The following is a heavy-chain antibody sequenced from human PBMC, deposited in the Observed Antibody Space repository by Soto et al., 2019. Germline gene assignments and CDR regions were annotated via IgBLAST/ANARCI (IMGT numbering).Heavy chain of an antibody. CDR2: ISAYNGNT. CDR1: GYTFTSYG. CDR3: ARDPYYDFWSGSRNFDY. Sequence: ASVKVSFKASGYTFTSYGISWVRQAPGQGLEWMGWISAYNGNTNYAQKLQGRVTMTTDTSTSTAYMELRSLRSDDTAVYYCARDPYYDFWSGSRNFDYWGQGTLVTVSS. D-gene: IGHD3-3*01. V-gene: IGHV1-18*01. J-gene: IGHJ4*02.